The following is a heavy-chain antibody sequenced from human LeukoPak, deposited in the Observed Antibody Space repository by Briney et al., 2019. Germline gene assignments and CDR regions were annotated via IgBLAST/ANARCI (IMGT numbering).Heavy chain of an antibody. CDR2: INHSGST. CDR3: ARAAAAGGHYFDY. Sequence: SETLSLTCAVYGGSFSGYYWSWIRQPPGKGLEWIGEINHSGSTNYNPSLKSRVTISVDTSKSQFSLKLSSVTAADTAVYYCARAAAAGGHYFDYWGQGTLVTVSS. CDR1: GGSFSGYY. V-gene: IGHV4-34*01. J-gene: IGHJ4*02. D-gene: IGHD6-13*01.